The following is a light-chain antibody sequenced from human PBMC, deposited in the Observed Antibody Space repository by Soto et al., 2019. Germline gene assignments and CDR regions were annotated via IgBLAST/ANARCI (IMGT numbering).Light chain of an antibody. CDR3: CSYAGSGTNV. J-gene: IGLJ1*01. V-gene: IGLV2-23*02. CDR1: SSNVGNFNV. Sequence: VLAQPASVSGSPGQSITISCTGTSSNVGNFNVVSWYQQHPGKAPKVIIYDVTERPSGVSNRFSGSKSGNTASLTISGLQAEDEADYYCCSYAGSGTNVFGTGTKLTVL. CDR2: DVT.